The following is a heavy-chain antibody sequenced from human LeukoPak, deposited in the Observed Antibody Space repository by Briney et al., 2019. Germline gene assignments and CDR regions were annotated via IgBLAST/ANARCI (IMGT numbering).Heavy chain of an antibody. Sequence: GGSLRLSCAASGFTFSDYYMSWIRQAPGKGLEWVSYISSSGSTIYYADSVKGRFTISRDNAKNSLYLQMNSLRAEDTAVYYCARHSPYYYDRNVDAFDIWGQGTMVTVSS. D-gene: IGHD3-22*01. J-gene: IGHJ3*02. CDR3: ARHSPYYYDRNVDAFDI. CDR1: GFTFSDYY. CDR2: ISSSGSTI. V-gene: IGHV3-11*04.